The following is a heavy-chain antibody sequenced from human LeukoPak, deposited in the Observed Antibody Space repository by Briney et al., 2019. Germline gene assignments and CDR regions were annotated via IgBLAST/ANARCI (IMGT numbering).Heavy chain of an antibody. D-gene: IGHD3-9*01. V-gene: IGHV1-18*01. Sequence: ASEKVSCKASGYTFTSYGISWVRQAPGQGLEWMGWISAYNGNTNYAQKLQGRVTMTTDTSTSTAYVELRSLRSDDTAVYYCARDYTSNYDILTGYYIMDAFDIWGQGTMVTVSS. J-gene: IGHJ3*02. CDR1: GYTFTSYG. CDR2: ISAYNGNT. CDR3: ARDYTSNYDILTGYYIMDAFDI.